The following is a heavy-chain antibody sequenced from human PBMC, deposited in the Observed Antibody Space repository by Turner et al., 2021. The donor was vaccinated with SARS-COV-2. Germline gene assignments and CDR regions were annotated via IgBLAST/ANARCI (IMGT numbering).Heavy chain of an antibody. CDR1: GGSISSSSYY. D-gene: IGHD6-13*01. Sequence: QLQLQESGPGLVKPSETLSLTCTVPGGSISSSSYYWGRICQPPGKGLEWIGSIYYSGSTYYNPSLKSRVTISVDTSKNQFSLKLTSVTAADTAVYFCARHWEVAAAAYLARFDPWGQGTLVTVSS. V-gene: IGHV4-39*01. CDR2: IYYSGST. J-gene: IGHJ5*02. CDR3: ARHWEVAAAAYLARFDP.